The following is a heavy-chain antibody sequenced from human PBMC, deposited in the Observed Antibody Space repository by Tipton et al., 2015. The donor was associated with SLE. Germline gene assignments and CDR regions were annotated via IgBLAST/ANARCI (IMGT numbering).Heavy chain of an antibody. J-gene: IGHJ6*02. V-gene: IGHV5-51*01. CDR2: IYPDDSDT. D-gene: IGHD2-2*01. Sequence: QLVQSGPEVKKPGESLKISCKASGYNFITYWIGWVRLMPGKGLEWMGIIYPDDSDTKYSPSFQGQVTISVDQSISTAFLQWSSLKASDTAMYFCARQDQRGYYYYGLDVWGQGTTVTVSS. CDR3: ARQDQRGYYYYGLDV. CDR1: GYNFITYW.